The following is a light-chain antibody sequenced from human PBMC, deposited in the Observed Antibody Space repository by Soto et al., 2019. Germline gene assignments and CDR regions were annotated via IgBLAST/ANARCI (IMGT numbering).Light chain of an antibody. CDR3: QQYNSYSP. CDR1: QSISGW. V-gene: IGKV1-5*03. CDR2: RAS. Sequence: DIQMTQSPSTLSASVGDRVTIICRASQSISGWLAWYQQKPGKAPKLLIYRASSLESGVPSRFSGSGSGTEFPLTISSLQPDDFATYYCQQYNSYSPFGQGTKVQI. J-gene: IGKJ1*01.